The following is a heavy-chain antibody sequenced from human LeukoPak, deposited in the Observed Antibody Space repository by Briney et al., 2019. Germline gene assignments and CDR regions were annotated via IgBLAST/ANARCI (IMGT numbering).Heavy chain of an antibody. CDR3: ARDGYYGSGSYYL. V-gene: IGHV3-21*01. Sequence: PGGSLRLSCAASGFTFSSYSMNWVRQAPGKGLEWVSSISSSSSYIYYADSVKGRFTITRDNAKNSLYLQMNSLRAEDTAVYYCARDGYYGSGSYYLWGQGTLVTVSS. J-gene: IGHJ4*02. CDR1: GFTFSSYS. CDR2: ISSSSSYI. D-gene: IGHD3-10*01.